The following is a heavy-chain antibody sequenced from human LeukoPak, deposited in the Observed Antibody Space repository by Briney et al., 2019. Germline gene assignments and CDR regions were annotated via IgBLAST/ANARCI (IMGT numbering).Heavy chain of an antibody. CDR3: AKVLSGAGLYSYYMDV. Sequence: GGSLRLSCAASGFTFSSYWMSWVRQAPGKGLEWVSGISGSGGSTYYADSVKGRFTISRDNSKNTLYLQMNSLRAEDTAVYYCAKVLSGAGLYSYYMDVWGKGTTVTVSS. CDR2: ISGSGGST. J-gene: IGHJ6*03. CDR1: GFTFSSYW. D-gene: IGHD6-25*01. V-gene: IGHV3-23*01.